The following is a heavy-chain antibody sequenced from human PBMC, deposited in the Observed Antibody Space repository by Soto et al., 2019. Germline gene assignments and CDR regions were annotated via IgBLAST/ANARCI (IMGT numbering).Heavy chain of an antibody. J-gene: IGHJ4*02. CDR3: ARDRDNGSDY. CDR2: IKPDGGET. D-gene: IGHD1-1*01. V-gene: IGHV3-7*05. Sequence: EVQLVESGGGLVQPGGSLRLSCAASGFTFSSSWMRWVRQAPGKGPEWVANIKPDGGETYYVDSVKGRFTISRDNAKNSLYLQMNSLRVEDTAVYYCARDRDNGSDYWGQGTLVSVSS. CDR1: GFTFSSSW.